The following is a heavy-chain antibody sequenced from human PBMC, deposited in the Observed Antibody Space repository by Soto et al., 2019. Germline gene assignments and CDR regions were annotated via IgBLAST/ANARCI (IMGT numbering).Heavy chain of an antibody. CDR2: ISWNSGSI. Sequence: GGSLRLSCAASGFTFDDYAMHWVRQAPGKGLEWVSGISWNSGSIGYADSVKGRFTISRDNAKNSLYLQMNSLRAEDTALYYCAKGARYYDFWSGYNDLWGRGTLVTVSS. D-gene: IGHD3-3*01. CDR3: AKGARYYDFWSGYNDL. J-gene: IGHJ2*01. V-gene: IGHV3-9*01. CDR1: GFTFDDYA.